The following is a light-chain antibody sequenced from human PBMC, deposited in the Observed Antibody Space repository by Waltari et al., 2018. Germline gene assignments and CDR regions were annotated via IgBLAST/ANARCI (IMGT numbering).Light chain of an antibody. Sequence: QAVLTQPASLSASPGASASLTCTLRSDIVVGTSNIYCYHQLPGRPPQLLVKYTPDSDQRRGSGVPRRFSGSKDTSANAHILLISGLQSEDEADYYCMILHNNAVVFGGGTKLTVL. J-gene: IGLJ3*02. CDR2: YTPDSDQ. CDR3: MILHNNAVV. CDR1: SDIVVGTSN. V-gene: IGLV5-45*01.